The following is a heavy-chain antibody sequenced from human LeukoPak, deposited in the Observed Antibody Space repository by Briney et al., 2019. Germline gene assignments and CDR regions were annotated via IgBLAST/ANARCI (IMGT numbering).Heavy chain of an antibody. V-gene: IGHV3-20*01. CDR2: IQWNGAST. D-gene: IGHD3-22*01. J-gene: IGHJ4*02. Sequence: GGSLRPSCAAFGSTFDDYGMGWVRQVPGKGPEWVSGIQWNGASTGYADSVKGRFTISRDNGKNSLYLQMNNLRVDDTALYHCARHSSGYHFWGQGALVIVSS. CDR3: ARHSSGYHF. CDR1: GSTFDDYG.